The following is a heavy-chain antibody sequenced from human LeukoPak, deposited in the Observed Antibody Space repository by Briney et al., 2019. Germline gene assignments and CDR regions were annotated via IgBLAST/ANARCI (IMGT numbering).Heavy chain of an antibody. V-gene: IGHV1-18*01. D-gene: IGHD3-10*01. CDR3: ARDEYGSGKGYFDY. J-gene: IGHJ4*02. CDR1: GYTFTSYD. Sequence: GASVTVSCTASGYTFTSYDLTWVRHTSGQGPEWMGWISAYDGNTNSAQKFQGRVTMTTDTSSSTAYMELRSLTPDATAVYYCARDEYGSGKGYFDYWGQGTLVTVSS. CDR2: ISAYDGNT.